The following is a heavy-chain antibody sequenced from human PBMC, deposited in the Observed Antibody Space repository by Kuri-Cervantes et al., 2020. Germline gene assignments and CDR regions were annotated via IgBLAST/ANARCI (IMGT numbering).Heavy chain of an antibody. V-gene: IGHV1-69*05. CDR1: GYTFTSYG. Sequence: SVKVSCKASGYTFTSYGISWVRQAPGQGLEWMGGIVPVSSKPSYAEKFEGRVTITTDDSTSTAFMELSSLRPEDTAVYFCARPESGDGNYYYYMDVWGEGTTVTVSS. CDR3: ARPESGDGNYYYYMDV. CDR2: IVPVSSKP. J-gene: IGHJ6*03. D-gene: IGHD2-21*01.